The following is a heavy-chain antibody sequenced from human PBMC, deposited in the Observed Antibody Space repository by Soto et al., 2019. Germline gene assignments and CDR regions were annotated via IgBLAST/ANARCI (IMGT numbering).Heavy chain of an antibody. Sequence: PGESLKISCKGSGYIFTNYWIGWVRQMPGKELEWMGIIYPGDSDTRYSPSFQGQVTISADKSISTAYLQWSSLKASDTAMYYCGSQTGYDAPSHFLAYWGQGTLDTVSS. CDR2: IYPGDSDT. CDR1: GYIFTNYW. CDR3: GSQTGYDAPSHFLAY. D-gene: IGHD2-15*01. V-gene: IGHV5-51*01. J-gene: IGHJ4*01.